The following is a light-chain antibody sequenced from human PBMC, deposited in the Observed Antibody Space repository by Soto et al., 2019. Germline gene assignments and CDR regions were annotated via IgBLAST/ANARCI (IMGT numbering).Light chain of an antibody. V-gene: IGLV2-18*02. CDR1: SSDVGSYNR. CDR2: DVN. J-gene: IGLJ2*01. CDR3: SSYRSTNTFVV. Sequence: QSALTQPPSVSGSPGQSVTISCTGTSSDVGSYNRVSWYQQSPGTAPKLIIYDVNDRPSGVPDRFSGSKSGNTASLTISGLQVEHEADYYCSSYRSTNTFVVFGGGTKLTVL.